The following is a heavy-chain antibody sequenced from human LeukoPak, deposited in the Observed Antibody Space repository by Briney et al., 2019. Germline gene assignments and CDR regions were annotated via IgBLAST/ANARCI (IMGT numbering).Heavy chain of an antibody. Sequence: GSLRLSCAASGFTFSRYSVNWVRQAPGKGLEWVSCISDSSRHIYCADSVKGRFTISRDNSKNTLYLQMNSLRAEDTAVYYCANTYYYDSSGPADYWGQGTLVTVSS. CDR3: ANTYYYDSSGPADY. J-gene: IGHJ4*02. CDR1: GFTFSRYS. D-gene: IGHD3-22*01. V-gene: IGHV3-21*04. CDR2: ISDSSRHI.